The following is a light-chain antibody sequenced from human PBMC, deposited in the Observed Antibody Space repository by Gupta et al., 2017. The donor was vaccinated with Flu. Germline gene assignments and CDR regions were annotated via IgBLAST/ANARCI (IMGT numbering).Light chain of an antibody. CDR1: HIGSQV. V-gene: IGLV3-21*01. CDR3: HRCYSRYNPGV. Sequence: TVRSTGGGEHIGSQVVHWYQQKPVKAPVLVIYDDTHRPSGGPERVSGSNSGNTATLTISGVEAGDEAEYYCHRCYSRYNPGVFDGGTKLTVL. J-gene: IGLJ3*02. CDR2: DDT.